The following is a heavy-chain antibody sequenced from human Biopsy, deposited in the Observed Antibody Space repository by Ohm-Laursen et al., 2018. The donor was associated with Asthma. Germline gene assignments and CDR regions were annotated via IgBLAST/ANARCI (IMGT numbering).Heavy chain of an antibody. Sequence: SLRLSCTASGFMFRSFGMHWVRQAPGKGLEWVAVISYDGNHKFYEDSVKGRFTISRDNTKNSLYLQMQSLRPEDTAFYYCAKSADYYDSTDYLDFWGRGTLVTVSS. CDR1: GFMFRSFG. D-gene: IGHD3-22*01. J-gene: IGHJ4*01. V-gene: IGHV3-30*18. CDR3: AKSADYYDSTDYLDF. CDR2: ISYDGNHK.